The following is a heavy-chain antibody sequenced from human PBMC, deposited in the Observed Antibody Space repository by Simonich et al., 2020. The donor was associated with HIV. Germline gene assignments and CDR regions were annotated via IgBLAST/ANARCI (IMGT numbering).Heavy chain of an antibody. D-gene: IGHD2-2*01. J-gene: IGHJ4*02. CDR2: ISSSSRYI. Sequence: EVQLVESGGGLVKPGGSLRLSCAASGFTFRSYSMNWVRQAPGKGLEWVSSISSSSRYIYYADSVKGRFTISRDNAKNSLYLQMNSLRAEDTAVYYCARDGRKGSSTSCSDYWGQGTLVTVSS. CDR3: ARDGRKGSSTSCSDY. CDR1: GFTFRSYS. V-gene: IGHV3-21*01.